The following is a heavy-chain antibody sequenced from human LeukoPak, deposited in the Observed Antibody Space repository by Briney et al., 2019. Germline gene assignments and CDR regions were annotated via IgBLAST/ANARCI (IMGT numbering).Heavy chain of an antibody. CDR1: GFPFSSYA. D-gene: IGHD6-13*01. CDR2: ISYGGSNK. J-gene: IGHJ6*04. V-gene: IGHV3-30*04. Sequence: GGALRLSFAASGFPFSSYAMDWVRPAPGKGLGWVAVISYGGSNKYYADSVKGRFTISRDNSKNTLYLQMNSLRAEDTAVYYCARDQSTSASSSWYYYYYGMDVWGKGTTVTVSS. CDR3: ARDQSTSASSSWYYYYYGMDV.